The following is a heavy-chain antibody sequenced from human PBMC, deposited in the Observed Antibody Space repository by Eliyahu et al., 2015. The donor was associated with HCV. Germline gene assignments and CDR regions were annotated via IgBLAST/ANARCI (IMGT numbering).Heavy chain of an antibody. CDR2: IWYDGGNK. J-gene: IGHJ3*02. V-gene: IGHV3-33*01. CDR1: GFTFXXYG. CDR3: ARGGYYDSNGYHDTFDI. Sequence: QVQLAESGGGVVQPGRSLRXSCXASGFTFXXYGMHWVRQAPGKGLEWVALIWYDGGNKYYADSVKGRFTISRDNSKNTLYLQMNSLRAEDTAVFYCARGGYYDSNGYHDTFDIWGQGTVVTVSS. D-gene: IGHD3-22*01.